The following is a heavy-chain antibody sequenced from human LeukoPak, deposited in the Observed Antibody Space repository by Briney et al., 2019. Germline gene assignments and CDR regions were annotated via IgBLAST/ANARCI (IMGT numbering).Heavy chain of an antibody. CDR3: ARLLAAPYYINF. CDR2: IYPGDSDI. Sequence: GESLKISCKGYGYSFPSYWIAWVRQMPGKGLEWMGIIYPGDSDIKYSPSFQGQVTISVDTSIDTAYLQWSSVKASDTAMYYCARLLAAPYYINFWGQGTLVTVSS. CDR1: GYSFPSYW. D-gene: IGHD6-25*01. J-gene: IGHJ4*02. V-gene: IGHV5-51*01.